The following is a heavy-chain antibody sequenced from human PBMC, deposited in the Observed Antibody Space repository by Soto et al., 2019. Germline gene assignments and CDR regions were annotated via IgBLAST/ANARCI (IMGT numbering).Heavy chain of an antibody. J-gene: IGHJ4*02. Sequence: QVQLQESGPGLVKPSQTLSLTCTVSGGSISSGGYYWSWIRQHPGKGLEWIGYIYYSGSTYYNPSLKSRVTISVDTSKTQFSLTLSSVTAADTAVYYCARVPNCSGASCFPRSSYFDYWGQGTLVTVSS. CDR2: IYYSGST. CDR1: GGSISSGGYY. D-gene: IGHD2-15*01. V-gene: IGHV4-31*03. CDR3: ARVPNCSGASCFPRSSYFDY.